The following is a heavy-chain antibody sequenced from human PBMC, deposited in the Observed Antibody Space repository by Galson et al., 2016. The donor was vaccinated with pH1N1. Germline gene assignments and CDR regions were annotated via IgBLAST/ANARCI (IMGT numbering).Heavy chain of an antibody. CDR1: GFSFSSYW. V-gene: IGHV3-7*01. Sequence: SLRLSCAASGFSFSSYWMIWVRQAPGKGLEWVANIKQDGSEIHYMDSVQGRFTISRDNAKSSVYLQMNSLRAEDTAVYYCTRKIGADWGQGTLHTVSS. J-gene: IGHJ4*02. D-gene: IGHD3-22*01. CDR2: IKQDGSEI. CDR3: TRKIGAD.